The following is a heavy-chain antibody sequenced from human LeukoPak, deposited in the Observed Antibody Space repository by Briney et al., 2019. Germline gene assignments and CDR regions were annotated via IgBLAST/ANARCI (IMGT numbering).Heavy chain of an antibody. CDR2: IYYSGTT. V-gene: IGHV4-59*08. J-gene: IGHJ4*02. CDR3: ARLNTYVHAFDY. CDR1: GGSISSYY. D-gene: IGHD2-2*02. Sequence: DTLSLTCTVSGGSISSYYWSWIRQPPGKGLEWIGYIYYSGTTNYNPSLKSRVTISVDTSKNQISLKLSSVTAADTAVYSCARLNTYVHAFDYWGQGALVTVCS.